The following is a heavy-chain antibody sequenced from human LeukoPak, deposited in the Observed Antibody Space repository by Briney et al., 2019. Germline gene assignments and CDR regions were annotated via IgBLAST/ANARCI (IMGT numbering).Heavy chain of an antibody. CDR1: GFNFNNYG. Sequence: GGSLRLSCVVSGFNFNNYGMNWVRQAPGKGLDWVASIAYDGSNENYAESVKGRFTISRDNSKNTLYLQLNSLTAEDTAVYYCARPSGSVTIFGVVDYFDYWGQGSLVTVSS. CDR2: IAYDGSNE. D-gene: IGHD3-3*01. CDR3: ARPSGSVTIFGVVDYFDY. V-gene: IGHV3-30*04. J-gene: IGHJ4*02.